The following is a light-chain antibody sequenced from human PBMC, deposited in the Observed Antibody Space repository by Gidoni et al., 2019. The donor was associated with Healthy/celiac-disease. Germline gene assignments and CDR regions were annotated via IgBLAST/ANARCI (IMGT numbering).Light chain of an antibody. CDR2: DAS. Sequence: IVLTQSPATLSLSPGERATLSCRASPCVSSYLARYQQKHGQAPRLLIYDASNRATGIPARCSGSGSWTEFTLTISSREPEDVAVYYCQQRSNWTGVTFGPGTKVDIK. CDR1: PCVSSY. J-gene: IGKJ3*01. V-gene: IGKV3-11*01. CDR3: QQRSNWTGVT.